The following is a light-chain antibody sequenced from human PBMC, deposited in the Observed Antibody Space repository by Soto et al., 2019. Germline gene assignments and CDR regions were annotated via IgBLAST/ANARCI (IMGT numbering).Light chain of an antibody. CDR3: AAWDDSLNGLYV. CDR2: SNN. CDR1: SSNIGSNT. J-gene: IGLJ1*01. V-gene: IGLV1-44*01. Sequence: HSVLTQPHSASGTPVQRVTISCSGSSSNIGSNTVNWYQQLPGTAPKLLIYSNNQRPPGVPDRFSGSKSGTSASLAISGLQSEDEADYYCAAWDDSLNGLYVFGTGTEVT.